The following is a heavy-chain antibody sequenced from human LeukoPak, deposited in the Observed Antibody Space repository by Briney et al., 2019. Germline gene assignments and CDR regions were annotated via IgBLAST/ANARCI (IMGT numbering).Heavy chain of an antibody. Sequence: ASVKVSCKASGYTFTSYYMHWVRQAPGQGLEGMGWINPNSGGTNYAQKFQGRVTMTRDTSISTAYMELSRLRSDDTAVYYCARAVPAYETDYWGQGTLVTVSS. D-gene: IGHD2-2*01. V-gene: IGHV1-2*02. CDR1: GYTFTSYY. CDR3: ARAVPAYETDY. J-gene: IGHJ4*02. CDR2: INPNSGGT.